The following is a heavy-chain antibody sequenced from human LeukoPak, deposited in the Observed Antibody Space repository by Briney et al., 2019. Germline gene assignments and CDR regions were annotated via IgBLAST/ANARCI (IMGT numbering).Heavy chain of an antibody. CDR3: ARGPGSLLWFGESPNWFDP. V-gene: IGHV4-34*01. D-gene: IGHD3-10*01. J-gene: IGHJ5*02. CDR2: INHSGST. CDR1: GGSFSGFY. Sequence: SETLSLTCVVYGGSFSGFYWSWIRQPPGKGLEWIGEINHSGSTNYNPSLKSRVTISVDTSKNQFSLKLSSVTAADTAVYYCARGPGSLLWFGESPNWFDPWGQGTLVTVSS.